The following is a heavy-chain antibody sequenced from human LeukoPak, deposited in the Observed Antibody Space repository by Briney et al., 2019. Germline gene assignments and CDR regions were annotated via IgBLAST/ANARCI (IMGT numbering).Heavy chain of an antibody. CDR2: IYYSGGT. CDR1: GGSISSYY. Sequence: SETLSLTCTVSGGSISSYYWSWIRQPPGKGLEWIGYIYYSGGTNYNPSLKSRVTISVDTSKNQFSLKLSSVTAADTAVYYCARGVGKPWGQGTLVTVSS. D-gene: IGHD1-26*01. V-gene: IGHV4-59*01. CDR3: ARGVGKP. J-gene: IGHJ4*02.